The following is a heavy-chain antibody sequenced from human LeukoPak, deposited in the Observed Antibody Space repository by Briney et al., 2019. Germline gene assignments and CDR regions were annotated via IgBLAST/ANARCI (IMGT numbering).Heavy chain of an antibody. CDR2: IYPGDSDT. V-gene: IGHV5-51*01. D-gene: IGHD5-18*01. CDR3: ARARDTAMVDFDY. CDR1: GYSFTNYW. Sequence: GESLKISCKGSGYSFTNYWIGWVRQMPGKGLEWMGIIYPGDSDTRYSPSFQGQVTISADKSISTAYLQWSSLKASDTAMYYCARARDTAMVDFDYWGQGTLVTVSS. J-gene: IGHJ4*02.